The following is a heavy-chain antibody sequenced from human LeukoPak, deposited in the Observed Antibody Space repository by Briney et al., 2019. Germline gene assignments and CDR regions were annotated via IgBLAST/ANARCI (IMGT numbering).Heavy chain of an antibody. V-gene: IGHV3-11*01. CDR3: ARGVEQLVAYYYYMDV. CDR2: ISSSANTI. CDR1: GFTFSDYY. J-gene: IGHJ6*03. Sequence: GGSLRLSCAASGFTFSDYYMSWIRQAPGKGLEWISYISSSANTISYTDSVKGRFTISRDNAKNSLYLQMNNLRAEDTAVYYCARGVEQLVAYYYYMDVWGKGTTVTVSS. D-gene: IGHD6-6*01.